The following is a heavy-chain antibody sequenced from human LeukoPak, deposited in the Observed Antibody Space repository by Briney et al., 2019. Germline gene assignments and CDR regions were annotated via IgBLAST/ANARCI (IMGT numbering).Heavy chain of an antibody. CDR2: IYYSGST. CDR3: ARQTSYFDY. D-gene: IGHD4-11*01. CDR1: GVSISSSSYY. J-gene: IGHJ4*02. V-gene: IGHV4-39*01. Sequence: PSETLSLTCTASGVSISSSSYYWGWIRQPPGKGLEWIGSIYYSGSTYYNPSLKSRVTISVDTSKNQFSLRLSSVTAADTAVYYCARQTSYFDYWGQGTLVTVSS.